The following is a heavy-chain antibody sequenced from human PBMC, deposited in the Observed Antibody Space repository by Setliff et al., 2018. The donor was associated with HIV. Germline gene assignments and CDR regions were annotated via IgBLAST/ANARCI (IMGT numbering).Heavy chain of an antibody. CDR1: GYTFTSYA. J-gene: IGHJ3*02. D-gene: IGHD3-22*01. V-gene: IGHV1-3*03. Sequence: ASVKVSCKASGYTFTSYAMHWVRQAPGQRLEWMGWINAGNGNTKYSQEFQGRVTITRDTSASTAYMELSSLRSEDMAVYYCARTPLRITMIVVVLGVDIWGQGTMVTVSS. CDR2: INAGNGNT. CDR3: ARTPLRITMIVVVLGVDI.